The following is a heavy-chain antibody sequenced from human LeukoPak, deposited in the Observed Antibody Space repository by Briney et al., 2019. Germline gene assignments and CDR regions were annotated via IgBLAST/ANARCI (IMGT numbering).Heavy chain of an antibody. CDR3: ARLRMTIAVAGIGPFDY. Sequence: ASVKVSCKASGYTFTSYGISWVRQAPGQGLEWMGWISGYNGNTNYAQKLQGRITMTTDTSTSTAYMELRSLRSDGTAVYYCARLRMTIAVAGIGPFDYWGQGTLVTVSS. D-gene: IGHD6-19*01. CDR2: ISGYNGNT. CDR1: GYTFTSYG. J-gene: IGHJ4*02. V-gene: IGHV1-18*01.